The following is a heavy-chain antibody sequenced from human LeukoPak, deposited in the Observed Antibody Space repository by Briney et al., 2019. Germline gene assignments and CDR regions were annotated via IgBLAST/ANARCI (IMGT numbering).Heavy chain of an antibody. V-gene: IGHV3-66*01. CDR2: IYTGGST. D-gene: IGHD6-19*01. J-gene: IGHJ4*02. CDR1: GFTVSTND. CDR3: ARSGCRSGWN. Sequence: PGGSLRLSCAASGFTVSTNDMSWVRQVSGKGLEWVSVIYTGGSTYHADSVKGRFTISRDNSKNMLYLQMNSLRAEDTAVYYCARSGCRSGWNWGQGTLVTVSS.